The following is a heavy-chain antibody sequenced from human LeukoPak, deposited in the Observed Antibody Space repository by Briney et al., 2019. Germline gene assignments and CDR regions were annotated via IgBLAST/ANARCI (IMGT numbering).Heavy chain of an antibody. V-gene: IGHV1-69*04. J-gene: IGHJ3*02. D-gene: IGHD6-19*01. Sequence: GASVKVSCKAPGGTFSSYAISWVRQAPGQGLEWMGRIIPILGIANYAQKFQGRVTITADKSTSTAYMELSSLRSEDTAVYYCASYEYSSGWNDAFDIWGQGTMVTVSS. CDR3: ASYEYSSGWNDAFDI. CDR1: GGTFSSYA. CDR2: IIPILGIA.